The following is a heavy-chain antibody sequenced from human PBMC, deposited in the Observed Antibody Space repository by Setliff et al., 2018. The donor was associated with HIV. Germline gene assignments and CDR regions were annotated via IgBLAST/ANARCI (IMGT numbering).Heavy chain of an antibody. D-gene: IGHD5-18*01. V-gene: IGHV4-61*02. CDR3: ARDGWDVDTAMVGL. CDR1: GGSISSGSYY. CDR2: FYNRGNT. J-gene: IGHJ3*01. Sequence: PSETLSLTCTVSGGSISSGSYYWSWIRQPAGTGLEWIGRFYNRGNTYSNPSLKSRVIMAVDTSKNQFSLKLSSVTAADTAVYYCARDGWDVDTAMVGLWGQGTMVTVSS.